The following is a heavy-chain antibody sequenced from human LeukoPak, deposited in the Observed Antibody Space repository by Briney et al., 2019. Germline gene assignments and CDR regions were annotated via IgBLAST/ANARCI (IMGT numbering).Heavy chain of an antibody. CDR1: GYSFTTYW. Sequence: GESLKISCKGSGYSFTTYWIGWVRQMPGKGLEWMAIIYPGDSDTRYSPSFQGQVTISADKSISTVYLQWSSLKASDTGTYYCARRPYGDYNDWFDSWAREPRSPSPQ. V-gene: IGHV5-51*01. D-gene: IGHD4-17*01. J-gene: IGHJ5*01. CDR3: ARRPYGDYNDWFDS. CDR2: IYPGDSDT.